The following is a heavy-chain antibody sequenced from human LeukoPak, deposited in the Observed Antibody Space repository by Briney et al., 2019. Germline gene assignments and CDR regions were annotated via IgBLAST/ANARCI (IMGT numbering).Heavy chain of an antibody. CDR2: IYYSGST. J-gene: IGHJ4*02. CDR3: ARQGRTTVTFLDY. CDR1: GGSISSSSYY. Sequence: SETLSLTCTVSGGSISSSSYYWGWIRQPPGKGLEWIGSIYYSGSTYYNPSLKSRVTISVDTSKNQFSLKLSSVTAADTAVYYCARQGRTTVTFLDYWGQGTLVTVSS. D-gene: IGHD4-17*01. V-gene: IGHV4-39*01.